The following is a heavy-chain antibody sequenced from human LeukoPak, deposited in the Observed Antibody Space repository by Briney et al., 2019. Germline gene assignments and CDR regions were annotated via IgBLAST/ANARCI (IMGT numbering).Heavy chain of an antibody. D-gene: IGHD2-15*01. CDR1: GFTFSSYE. CDR2: ISSSGSTI. J-gene: IGHJ4*02. V-gene: IGHV3-48*03. CDR3: ARDQGGGTSY. Sequence: GGSLRLSCAASGFTFSSYEMNWVRQAPGKGLEWVSYISSSGSTIYYADSVKGRFTISRDNAQNSLYLQMNSLRAEDTATYYCARDQGGGTSYWGQGTLVTVSS.